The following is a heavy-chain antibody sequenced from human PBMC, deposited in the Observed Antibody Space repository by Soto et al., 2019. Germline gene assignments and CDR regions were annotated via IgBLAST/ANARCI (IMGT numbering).Heavy chain of an antibody. J-gene: IGHJ4*02. Sequence: QLQLQESGPGLVKPSEPLSLTCTVSGGSISTNSHYWGWYRQPPGKGLEWIGSIYYTGGTWYTPSLKSRVTISKDTSKNQFSLKLTSVTAADTAVYYCARHTTSGAHGDWSQGTLVTVSS. CDR1: GGSISTNSHY. V-gene: IGHV4-39*01. CDR3: ARHTTSGAHGD. CDR2: IYYTGGT. D-gene: IGHD3-16*01.